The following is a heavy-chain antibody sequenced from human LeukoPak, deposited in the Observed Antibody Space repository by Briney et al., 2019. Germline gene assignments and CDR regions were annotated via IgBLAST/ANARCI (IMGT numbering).Heavy chain of an antibody. CDR1: GYSFTDYY. CDR3: ARDNYCSGGSCDAAFDI. D-gene: IGHD2-15*01. Sequence: GASVNVSCKASGYSFTDYYMHWVRLAPGQGLEWMGWINPNSGGTKDAQKFQGRVTMTRDTSISTAYVELSRLRSDDTAVYYCARDNYCSGGSCDAAFDIWGQGTMGTVSS. CDR2: INPNSGGT. V-gene: IGHV1-2*02. J-gene: IGHJ3*02.